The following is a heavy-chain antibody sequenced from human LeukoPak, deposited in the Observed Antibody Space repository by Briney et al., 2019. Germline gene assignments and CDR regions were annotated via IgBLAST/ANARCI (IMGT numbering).Heavy chain of an antibody. CDR3: ATEEYEDYVRDFDY. D-gene: IGHD4-17*01. CDR1: GYTFTSYD. Sequence: ASVKVSCKASGYTFTSYDINWVRQATGQGLEWMGWMNPNSGNTGYAQKFQGRVTITADKSTSTAYMELSSLRSEDTAVYYCATEEYEDYVRDFDYWGQGTLVTVSS. CDR2: MNPNSGNT. V-gene: IGHV1-8*01. J-gene: IGHJ4*02.